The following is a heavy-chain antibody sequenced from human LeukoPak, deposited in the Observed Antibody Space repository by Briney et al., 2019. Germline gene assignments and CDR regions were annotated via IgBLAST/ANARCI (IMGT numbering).Heavy chain of an antibody. V-gene: IGHV3-11*04. CDR2: ISSSGSTI. CDR3: ARDQVGSARPYYYYYYYMDV. D-gene: IGHD6-6*01. J-gene: IGHJ6*03. Sequence: GGSLRLSCAASGFTFSDYYVSWIRQAPGKGLEWVSYISSSGSTIYYADSVKGRFTISRDNAKNSLYLQMNSLRAEDTAVYYCARDQVGSARPYYYYYYYMDVWGKGTTVTVSS. CDR1: GFTFSDYY.